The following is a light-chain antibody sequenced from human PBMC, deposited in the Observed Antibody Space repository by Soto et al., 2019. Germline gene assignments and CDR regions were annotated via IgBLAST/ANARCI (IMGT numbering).Light chain of an antibody. J-gene: IGLJ2*01. V-gene: IGLV2-14*01. CDR3: SSYTSGSTVV. CDR2: EVS. Sequence: QSVLTQPASVSGSPGQSIIISCTGTSSDVGGYNYVSWYQHHPGKAPKLMIYEVSNRPSGVSNRFSGSKSGNTASLTISGLQGEDEADYYCSSYTSGSTVVFGGGTKLTVL. CDR1: SSDVGGYNY.